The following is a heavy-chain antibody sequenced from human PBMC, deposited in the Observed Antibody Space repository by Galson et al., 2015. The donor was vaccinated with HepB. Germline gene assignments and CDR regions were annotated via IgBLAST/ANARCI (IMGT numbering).Heavy chain of an antibody. D-gene: IGHD3-22*01. J-gene: IGHJ1*01. CDR2: ISAYNGNT. Sequence: SVKVSCKASGYTFTSYGISWVRQAPGQGLEWMGWISAYNGNTNYAQKLQGRVTMTTDTSTSTAYMELRSLRSDDTAVYYCAIYEDYYDSVGYFQHWGQGTLVTVSS. V-gene: IGHV1-18*01. CDR1: GYTFTSYG. CDR3: AIYEDYYDSVGYFQH.